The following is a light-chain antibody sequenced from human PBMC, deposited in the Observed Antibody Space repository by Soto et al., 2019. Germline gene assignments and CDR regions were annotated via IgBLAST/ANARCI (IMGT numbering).Light chain of an antibody. CDR2: ATS. V-gene: IGKV1-39*01. CDR1: QSISTY. Sequence: DIQMTQSPSSLSASVGARVPITCRASQSISTYLIWYQQKPGKAPKLLIYATSSLQSGVPSRFSGSGSGTDFTLTISSLQPEDFATYYCQQSYSTPPGTFGQGTKVDIK. CDR3: QQSYSTPPGT. J-gene: IGKJ1*01.